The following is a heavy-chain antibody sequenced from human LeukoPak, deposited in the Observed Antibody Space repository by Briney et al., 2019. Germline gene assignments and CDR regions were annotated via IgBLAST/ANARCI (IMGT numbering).Heavy chain of an antibody. Sequence: ASVKVSCKASGYTFTSYYMHWVRQAPGQGLEWMGIINPSGGSTSYAQKFQGTVTMTRDTSTSTVYMELSSLRSEDTAVYYCARTIEGGDAFDIWGQGTMVTVSS. V-gene: IGHV1-46*01. D-gene: IGHD1-26*01. CDR3: ARTIEGGDAFDI. CDR2: INPSGGST. CDR1: GYTFTSYY. J-gene: IGHJ3*02.